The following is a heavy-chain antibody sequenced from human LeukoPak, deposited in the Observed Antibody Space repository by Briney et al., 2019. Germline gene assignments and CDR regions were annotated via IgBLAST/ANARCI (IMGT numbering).Heavy chain of an antibody. Sequence: ASVKVSCKASGYTFTSYDINWVRQATGQGLEWTGWMNPNSGNTGYAQKFQGRVTMTRNTSISTAYMELSSLRSEDTAVYYCARDSRVAGTGTDYWGQGTLVTVSS. CDR1: GYTFTSYD. CDR2: MNPNSGNT. D-gene: IGHD6-19*01. V-gene: IGHV1-8*01. J-gene: IGHJ4*02. CDR3: ARDSRVAGTGTDY.